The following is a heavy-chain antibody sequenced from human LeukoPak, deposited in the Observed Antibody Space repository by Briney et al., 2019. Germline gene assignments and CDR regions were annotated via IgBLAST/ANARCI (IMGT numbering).Heavy chain of an antibody. CDR1: GFTVSSNY. CDR3: ARAPPYWGYDY. V-gene: IGHV3-66*01. CDR2: IYSGGGT. Sequence: GGSLRLSCAASGFTVSSNYMSWVRQAPGKGLEWVSVIYSGGGTYYADSVKGRFAISRDNSKNTLYLQMNSLRAEDTAVYYCARAPPYWGYDYWAREPWSPSPQ. D-gene: IGHD3-16*01. J-gene: IGHJ4*02.